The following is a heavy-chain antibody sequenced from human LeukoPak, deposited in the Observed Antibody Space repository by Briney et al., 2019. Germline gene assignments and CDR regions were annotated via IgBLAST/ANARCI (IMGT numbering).Heavy chain of an antibody. CDR2: INHSGST. J-gene: IGHJ4*02. Sequence: SETLSLTCAVYGGYFSGYYWSWIRQSPGKGLEWIGEINHSGSTNYNPSLKSLVTISVDTSKNQFSLKLSSVTAADTAVYYCARRGRWLVFSYWGQGTLVTVSS. CDR3: ARRGRWLVFSY. D-gene: IGHD6-19*01. V-gene: IGHV4-34*01. CDR1: GGYFSGYY.